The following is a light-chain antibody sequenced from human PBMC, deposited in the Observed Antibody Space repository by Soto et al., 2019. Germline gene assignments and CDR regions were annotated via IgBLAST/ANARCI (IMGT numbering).Light chain of an antibody. Sequence: EIMLTQSPGTLSLSPGERATLSCRASQTVSSNYLAWYQQQPGQAPSLLIYGASTRAAGIPDSFSGSVSRTDSPLTISRLETEDFSVYYGQQYGSSPRTFGQGTKVDIK. V-gene: IGKV3-20*01. CDR3: QQYGSSPRT. CDR1: QTVSSNY. CDR2: GAS. J-gene: IGKJ1*01.